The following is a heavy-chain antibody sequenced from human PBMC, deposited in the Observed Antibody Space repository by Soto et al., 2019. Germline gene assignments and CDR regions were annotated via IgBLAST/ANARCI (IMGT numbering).Heavy chain of an antibody. CDR2: ISYDGSNK. D-gene: IGHD3-22*01. Sequence: QVQLVEAGGGVGQPGRSLRLSCAASGFTFSSYAMHWVRQAPGKGLEWGAVISYDGSNKYYADSVKGRFTISRDNSKNTLYLQMNSLRAEDTAVYYCAVDSSGENWFDPWGQGTLVTVSS. CDR3: AVDSSGENWFDP. CDR1: GFTFSSYA. J-gene: IGHJ5*02. V-gene: IGHV3-30-3*01.